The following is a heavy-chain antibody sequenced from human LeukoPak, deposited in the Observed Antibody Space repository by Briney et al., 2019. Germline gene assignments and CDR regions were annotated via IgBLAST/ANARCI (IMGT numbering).Heavy chain of an antibody. V-gene: IGHV3-48*02. Sequence: PGGSLRLSCAASGFTFSTYSMDWVRQAPGKGLEWVSYISSSTSTIYYADSAKGRLTISRDNAKNSLYLQMNSLRDEDTAVYYCARTPSIVGVANWYFDLWGRGTLVTVAS. CDR2: ISSSTSTI. CDR1: GFTFSTYS. CDR3: ARTPSIVGVANWYFDL. D-gene: IGHD1-26*01. J-gene: IGHJ2*01.